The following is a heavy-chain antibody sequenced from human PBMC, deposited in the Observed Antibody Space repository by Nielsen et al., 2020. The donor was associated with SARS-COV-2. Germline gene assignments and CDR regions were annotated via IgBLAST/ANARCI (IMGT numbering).Heavy chain of an antibody. CDR1: GFTFGSYG. CDR2: IWYDGSEI. V-gene: IGHV3-33*01. CDR3: ATSLVAAIFGVLDY. J-gene: IGHJ4*02. Sequence: GESLKISCAASGFTFGSYGMHWVRQAPGKGLEWLAVIWYDGSEIYYADSVNGRFTISRDTSKNTLYLQMNSLRVEDAAVYYCATSLVAAIFGVLDYWGPGTLVTVSS. D-gene: IGHD3-3*01.